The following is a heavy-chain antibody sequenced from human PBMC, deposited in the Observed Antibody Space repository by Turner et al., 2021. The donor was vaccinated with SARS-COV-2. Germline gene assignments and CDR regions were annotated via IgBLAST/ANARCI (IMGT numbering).Heavy chain of an antibody. D-gene: IGHD3-22*01. Sequence: QVQLVQSGAEVKKPGASVKVSCKASGYTFTGYYMHWVRQAPGQGLEWMGGIIPIFGTANYAQKFQGRVTITADESTSTAYMELSSLRFEDTAVYYCASLSHYDSSGYYSDYWGQGTLVTVSS. CDR1: GYTFTGYY. J-gene: IGHJ4*02. V-gene: IGHV1-69*01. CDR3: ASLSHYDSSGYYSDY. CDR2: IIPIFGTA.